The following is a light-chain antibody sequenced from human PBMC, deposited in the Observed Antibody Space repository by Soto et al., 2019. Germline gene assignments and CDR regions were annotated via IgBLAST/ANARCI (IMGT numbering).Light chain of an antibody. Sequence: DIVLTQSPATLSLSPGERATLSCRASQTVSNYLTWYQQKPGQAPRLLIYDTSNRAPGIPARFSGSGSGTVFTLTISSLEPEDFAVYYCQQRSHWIFFGQGTRLEIK. CDR1: QTVSNY. J-gene: IGKJ5*01. CDR2: DTS. CDR3: QQRSHWIF. V-gene: IGKV3-11*01.